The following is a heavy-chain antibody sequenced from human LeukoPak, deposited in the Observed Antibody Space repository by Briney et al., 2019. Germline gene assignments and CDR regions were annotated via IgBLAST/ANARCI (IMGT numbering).Heavy chain of an antibody. CDR3: ASGHYADYD. Sequence: GGSLRLSCSVSEITFSDFWMNWVRQAPGKGLEWVASIKKDGSEEYYADSVRGRFTISRDNAQNSLYLQMNSLRDEDTAVYYCASGHYADYDWGQGTLVTVSS. V-gene: IGHV3-7*01. CDR1: EITFSDFW. CDR2: IKKDGSEE. D-gene: IGHD4-17*01. J-gene: IGHJ4*02.